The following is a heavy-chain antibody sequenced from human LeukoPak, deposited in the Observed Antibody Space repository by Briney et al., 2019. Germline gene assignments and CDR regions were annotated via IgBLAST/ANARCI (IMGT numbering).Heavy chain of an antibody. CDR2: ISGSGGST. J-gene: IGHJ4*02. V-gene: IGHV3-23*01. CDR3: AKGSGYYYDSSGYPSDY. D-gene: IGHD3-22*01. CDR1: GFTFSSYA. Sequence: GSLRLSCAASGFTFSSYAMSWVRQAPGKGLEWVSAISGSGGSTYYADSVKGRFTISRDNSKNTLYLQMNSLRAEDTAVYYCAKGSGYYYDSSGYPSDYWGQGTLVTVSS.